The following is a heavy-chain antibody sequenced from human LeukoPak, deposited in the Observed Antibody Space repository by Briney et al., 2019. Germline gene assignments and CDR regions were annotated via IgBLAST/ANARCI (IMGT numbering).Heavy chain of an antibody. CDR3: ARGRRPLLWFGDPNTFSKNYYYGMDV. D-gene: IGHD3-10*01. CDR2: MNPNSGNT. Sequence: ASVKVSCKASGYTFTSYDINWVRQATGQGLEWMGWMNPNSGNTGCAQKFQGRVTMTRNTSISTAYMELSSLRSEDTAVYYCARGRRPLLWFGDPNTFSKNYYYGMDVWGQGTTVTVSS. CDR1: GYTFTSYD. V-gene: IGHV1-8*01. J-gene: IGHJ6*02.